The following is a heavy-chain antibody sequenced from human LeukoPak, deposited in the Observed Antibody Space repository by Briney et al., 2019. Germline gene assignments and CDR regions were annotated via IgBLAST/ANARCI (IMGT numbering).Heavy chain of an antibody. J-gene: IGHJ4*02. CDR3: AKDQQLVISY. CDR2: ISYDGSNK. Sequence: PGGSLRLSCAASGFTFSSYGMHWVRQAPDKGLEWVAVISYDGSNKYYADSVKGRFTISRDNSKNTLYLQMNSLRAEDTAVYYCAKDQQLVISYWGQGTLVTVSS. V-gene: IGHV3-30*18. CDR1: GFTFSSYG. D-gene: IGHD6-13*01.